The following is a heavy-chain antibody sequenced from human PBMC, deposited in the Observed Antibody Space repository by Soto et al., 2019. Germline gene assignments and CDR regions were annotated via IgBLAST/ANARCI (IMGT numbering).Heavy chain of an antibody. Sequence: LSLPCIVSGVSISSSRYYWGWIRQPPGKGLEWIGSIYYSGSTYYNPSLKSRVTISVDTSKNQFSLKLSSVTAADTAVFYCARHRARNWFDPWGQGTLVTVSS. V-gene: IGHV4-39*01. D-gene: IGHD6-6*01. CDR2: IYYSGST. J-gene: IGHJ5*02. CDR3: ARHRARNWFDP. CDR1: GVSISSSRYY.